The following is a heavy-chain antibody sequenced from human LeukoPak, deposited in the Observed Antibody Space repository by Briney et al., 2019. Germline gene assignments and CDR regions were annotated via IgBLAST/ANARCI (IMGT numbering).Heavy chain of an antibody. V-gene: IGHV3-23*01. Sequence: SGGSLRLSCAASGFTFSSYAMSWVRQAPGKGLEWVSAISGSGGSTYYADSVKGRFTISRDNSKDTLYLQMNSLRAEDTAVYYCAKEGGYGDQINFDYWGQGTLVTVSS. D-gene: IGHD4-17*01. CDR2: ISGSGGST. CDR1: GFTFSSYA. CDR3: AKEGGYGDQINFDY. J-gene: IGHJ4*02.